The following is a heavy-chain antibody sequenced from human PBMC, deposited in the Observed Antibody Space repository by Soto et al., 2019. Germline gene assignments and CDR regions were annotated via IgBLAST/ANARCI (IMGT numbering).Heavy chain of an antibody. CDR3: ARAGVVITNWFDP. Sequence: ETQCLTSTVSEGPISSYYWRWIRPPPGKGLERIGYIYYSGSTNYNPSLKSRVTISVDTSKNQFSLKLSSVTAADTAVYYCARAGVVITNWFDPWGQGTLVTVSS. V-gene: IGHV4-59*01. D-gene: IGHD3-22*01. J-gene: IGHJ5*02. CDR1: EGPISSYY. CDR2: IYYSGST.